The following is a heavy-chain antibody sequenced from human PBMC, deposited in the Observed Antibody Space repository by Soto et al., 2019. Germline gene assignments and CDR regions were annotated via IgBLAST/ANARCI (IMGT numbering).Heavy chain of an antibody. Sequence: SETLSLTCAVYGGSFSGYYWSWIRQPPGKGLEWIGEINHSGSANYNPSLKSRVTISVDTSKNQFSLKLSSVTAADTAVYYCARGLLGDYYYYGMDVWGQGTTVTVSS. CDR3: ARGLLGDYYYYGMDV. CDR1: GGSFSGYY. CDR2: INHSGSA. V-gene: IGHV4-34*01. J-gene: IGHJ6*02. D-gene: IGHD1-26*01.